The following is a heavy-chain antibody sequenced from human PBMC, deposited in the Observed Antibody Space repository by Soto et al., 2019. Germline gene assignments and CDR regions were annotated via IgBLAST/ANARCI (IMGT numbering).Heavy chain of an antibody. D-gene: IGHD4-17*01. CDR3: ASVGGTVTSAY. Sequence: QVQLVESGGGVVQPGRSLRLSCAASGFAFSAYGMHWVRQAPGKGLQWVAMIYYDGSNKYYADSVKGRFTISRDNSKNTLYLHMSSLRAEDTALYYCASVGGTVTSAYWGQGTLVTVSS. V-gene: IGHV3-33*01. J-gene: IGHJ4*02. CDR1: GFAFSAYG. CDR2: IYYDGSNK.